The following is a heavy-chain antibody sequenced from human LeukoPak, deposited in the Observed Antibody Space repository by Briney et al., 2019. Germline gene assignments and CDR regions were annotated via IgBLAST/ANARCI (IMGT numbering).Heavy chain of an antibody. J-gene: IGHJ4*02. CDR2: ISSSGSTT. D-gene: IGHD6-19*01. CDR1: GFTFSSYE. Sequence: GGSLRLSCAASGFTFSSYEMNWVRQAPGKGLEWVSYISSSGSTTHYADSVKGRFTISRDNDKNSLYLQMNSLRAGDTAVYYCARVAKKGIAVAEVDYWGQGTLVTVSS. CDR3: ARVAKKGIAVAEVDY. V-gene: IGHV3-48*03.